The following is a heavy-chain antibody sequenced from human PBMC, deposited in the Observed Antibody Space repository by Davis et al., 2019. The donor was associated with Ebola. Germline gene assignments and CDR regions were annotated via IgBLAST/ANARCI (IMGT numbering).Heavy chain of an antibody. CDR3: ARYVGATYFDY. V-gene: IGHV4-59*12. J-gene: IGHJ4*02. Sequence: PSETLSLTCTVSGGSISSYYWSWIRQPPGKGLEWIGYIYYSGSTNYNPSLKSRVTISVDTSKNQFSLKLSSVTAADTAVYYCARYVGATYFDYWGQGTLVTVSS. CDR2: IYYSGST. D-gene: IGHD1-26*01. CDR1: GGSISSYY.